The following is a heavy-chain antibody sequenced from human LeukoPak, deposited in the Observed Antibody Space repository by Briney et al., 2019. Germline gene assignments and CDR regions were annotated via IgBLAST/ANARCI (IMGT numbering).Heavy chain of an antibody. Sequence: GGSLRLSCAASGFTFSSYSMSWVRQAPGKGLEWGSYISGSSSTIYYADSVKGRFTISRDNGKNTLYLQMNSLRAEDTAVYYCARGSTYYDSSGQVPFDYWGQGTLVTVSS. CDR3: ARGSTYYDSSGQVPFDY. CDR1: GFTFSSYS. J-gene: IGHJ4*02. D-gene: IGHD3-22*01. V-gene: IGHV3-48*01. CDR2: ISGSSSTI.